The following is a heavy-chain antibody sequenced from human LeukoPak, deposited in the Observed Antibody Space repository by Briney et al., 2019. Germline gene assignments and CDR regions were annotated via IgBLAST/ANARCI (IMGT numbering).Heavy chain of an antibody. CDR2: IYYSWSN. Sequence: SETLSLTCTVSGGSICSYYWSWLPQPPGKGLEWIRYIYYSWSNNYNPSLDSRITIWVVTSKNQFSLKLSSVTAADTAVYYCARGGNCSGGSCYYKYFDYWGQGTLVTVSS. J-gene: IGHJ4*02. V-gene: IGHV4-59*01. CDR3: ARGGNCSGGSCYYKYFDY. D-gene: IGHD2-15*01. CDR1: GGSICSYY.